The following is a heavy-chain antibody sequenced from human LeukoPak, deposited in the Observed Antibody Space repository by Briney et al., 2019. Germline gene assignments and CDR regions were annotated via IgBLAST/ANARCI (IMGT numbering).Heavy chain of an antibody. CDR2: IFPGDSHT. CDR1: GYNFATYW. D-gene: IGHD2-2*01. Sequence: GESLKISCQGSGYNFATYWIVWVRQMPGKGLEWMGIIFPGDSHTRYSPSFQGQVTISADKSISTAYLQWSSLKASDTAMYYCARRAWGYCSSTSCAHFDYWGQGTLVTVSS. CDR3: ARRAWGYCSSTSCAHFDY. V-gene: IGHV5-51*01. J-gene: IGHJ4*02.